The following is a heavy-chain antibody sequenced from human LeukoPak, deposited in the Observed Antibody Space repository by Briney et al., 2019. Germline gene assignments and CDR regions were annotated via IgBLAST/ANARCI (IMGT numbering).Heavy chain of an antibody. Sequence: GGSLRLSCAASGFTVSSNYMSWVCQAPGKGLEWVSVIYSGGSTYYADSVKGRFTISRDNSKNTLYLQMNSLRAEDTAVYYCARVQGGCRWFDPWGQGTLVTVSS. V-gene: IGHV3-53*01. CDR2: IYSGGST. J-gene: IGHJ5*02. CDR3: ARVQGGCRWFDP. CDR1: GFTVSSNY. D-gene: IGHD6-19*01.